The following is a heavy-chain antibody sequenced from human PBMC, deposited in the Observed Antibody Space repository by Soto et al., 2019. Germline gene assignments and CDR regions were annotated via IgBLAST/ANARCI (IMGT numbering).Heavy chain of an antibody. CDR1: GFTFSSYA. Sequence: GGSLRLSCAASGFTFSSYAMSWVRQAPGKGLEWVSAISGSGGSTYYADSVKGRFTISRDKSKNTLYLQMNSLRAEETAVYYCANIMAARGFDYWGQGTLVTVSS. CDR3: ANIMAARGFDY. D-gene: IGHD6-6*01. J-gene: IGHJ4*02. CDR2: ISGSGGST. V-gene: IGHV3-23*01.